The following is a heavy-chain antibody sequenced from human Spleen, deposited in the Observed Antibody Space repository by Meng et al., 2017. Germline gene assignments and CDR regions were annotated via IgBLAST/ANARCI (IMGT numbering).Heavy chain of an antibody. Sequence: GGSLRLSCAASGFSLIDYYMNWIRQAPGKGLEWVSSISSSSNTIYYADSVKGRFTISRDNARNSLYLQMNSLRAEDTAVYYCARDVGYDSSGYYSNTIHYWGQGALVTVSS. D-gene: IGHD3-22*01. CDR1: GFSLIDYY. J-gene: IGHJ4*02. V-gene: IGHV3-11*01. CDR3: ARDVGYDSSGYYSNTIHY. CDR2: ISSSSNTI.